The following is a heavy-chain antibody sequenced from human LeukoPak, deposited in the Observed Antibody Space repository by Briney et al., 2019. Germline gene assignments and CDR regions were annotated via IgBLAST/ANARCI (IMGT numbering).Heavy chain of an antibody. J-gene: IGHJ6*02. Sequence: GGSLRLSCAASGFTFSSYSMNWVRQAPGKGLEWVSSISSSSSYIYYADSVKGRFTISRDNAKNSLYLQMNSLRAEDTAVYYCARDGHTPGPYYYYGMDVWGQGTTVTVSS. V-gene: IGHV3-21*01. CDR3: ARDGHTPGPYYYYGMDV. CDR2: ISSSSSYI. D-gene: IGHD1-1*01. CDR1: GFTFSSYS.